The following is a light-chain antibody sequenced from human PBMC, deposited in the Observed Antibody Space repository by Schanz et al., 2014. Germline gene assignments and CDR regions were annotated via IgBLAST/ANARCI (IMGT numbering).Light chain of an antibody. V-gene: IGLV2-14*01. Sequence: QSALTQPASVSGSPGQSITISCTGTSSDVGGYNYVSWYQQHPGKAPKLMIYEVSQRPSGVPDRFSGSKSGNTASLTISGLQAEDEASYSCSSYTTTSTLLFGGGTKLTVL. CDR1: SSDVGGYNY. J-gene: IGLJ2*01. CDR3: SSYTTTSTLL. CDR2: EVS.